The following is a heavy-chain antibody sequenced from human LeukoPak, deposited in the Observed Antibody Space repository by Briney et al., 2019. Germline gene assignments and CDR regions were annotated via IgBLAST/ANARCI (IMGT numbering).Heavy chain of an antibody. CDR3: ARRKGNDYGDYFDY. CDR1: GYTFTSYD. CDR2: INPNTGGT. J-gene: IGHJ4*02. Sequence: ASVKVSCKASGYTFTSYDINWVRQATGQGLEWMGWINPNTGGTDYAQNFQGRVTMTRDTSISTAYMELNRLRSDDTAVYFCARRKGNDYGDYFDYWGQGTLVTVSS. V-gene: IGHV1-2*02. D-gene: IGHD4-17*01.